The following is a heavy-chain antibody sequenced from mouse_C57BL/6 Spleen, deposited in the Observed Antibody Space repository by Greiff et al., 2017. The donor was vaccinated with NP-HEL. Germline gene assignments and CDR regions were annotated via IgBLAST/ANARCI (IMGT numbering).Heavy chain of an antibody. D-gene: IGHD1-1*01. Sequence: EVQLQQSGPVLVKPGASVKMSCKASGYTFTDYYMNWVKQSHGKSLEWIGVINPYNGGTSYNQKFKGKATLTVDKSSSTAYMELNSLTSEDSAVYYCARTTTVVASWYFDVWGTGTTVTVSS. V-gene: IGHV1-19*01. CDR2: INPYNGGT. CDR1: GYTFTDYY. CDR3: ARTTTVVASWYFDV. J-gene: IGHJ1*03.